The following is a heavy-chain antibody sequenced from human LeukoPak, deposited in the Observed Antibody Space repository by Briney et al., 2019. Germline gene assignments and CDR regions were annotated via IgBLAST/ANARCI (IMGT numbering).Heavy chain of an antibody. J-gene: IGHJ6*02. CDR2: IYTSGTT. V-gene: IGHV4-4*07. CDR3: ARDVPSAFSGTYVDV. D-gene: IGHD1-26*01. Sequence: SETLSLTCTVSGASIRNNYWSWLRQPAGKGLEWIGRIYTSGTTTYNPSLESRVTISVDTSKNQFSLNLSSATAADTAVYYCARDVPSAFSGTYVDVWGQGTTVTVSS. CDR1: GASIRNNY.